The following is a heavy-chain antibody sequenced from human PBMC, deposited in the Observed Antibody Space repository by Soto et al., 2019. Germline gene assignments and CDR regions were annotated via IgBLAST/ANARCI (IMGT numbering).Heavy chain of an antibody. J-gene: IGHJ4*02. CDR3: VGGQYYLDY. D-gene: IGHD3-10*01. CDR1: GFPFTSYG. Sequence: QVQLVESGGGVVQPGRPLRLSCAASGFPFTSYGMHWVREGPDKGLEWVAIISYDGSDKYYADSVKGRFTISRDNSKNTLDLRMISLRPEDTSLYYCVGGQYYLDYRGQGTLVIVSS. CDR2: ISYDGSDK. V-gene: IGHV3-30*03.